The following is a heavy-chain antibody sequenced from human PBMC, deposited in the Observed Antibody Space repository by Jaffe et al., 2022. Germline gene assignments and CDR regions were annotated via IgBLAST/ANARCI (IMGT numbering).Heavy chain of an antibody. CDR3: AAEAGYFDWLLLDY. Sequence: QVQLVQSGAEVKKPGSSVKVSCKASGGTFSSYTISWVRQAPGQGLEWMGRIIPILGIANYAQKFQGRVTITADKSTSTAYMELSSLRSEDTAVYYCAAEAGYFDWLLLDYWGQGTLVTVSS. V-gene: IGHV1-69*02. D-gene: IGHD3-9*01. J-gene: IGHJ4*02. CDR2: IIPILGIA. CDR1: GGTFSSYT.